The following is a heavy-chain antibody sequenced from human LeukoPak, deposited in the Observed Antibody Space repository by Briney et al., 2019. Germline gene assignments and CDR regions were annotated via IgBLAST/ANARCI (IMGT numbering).Heavy chain of an antibody. V-gene: IGHV4-39*01. CDR3: AGNDSYYFDS. CDR1: GGSISSSNYY. Sequence: SETLSLTCTVSGGSISSSNYYWGWIRQPPGKGLEWIGAIYYSGATYYNPSLKSRVTISVDTSKNEVSLKLNSVTVADTAVYYCAGNDSYYFDSWGQGTLVTVSS. D-gene: IGHD1-1*01. J-gene: IGHJ4*02. CDR2: IYYSGAT.